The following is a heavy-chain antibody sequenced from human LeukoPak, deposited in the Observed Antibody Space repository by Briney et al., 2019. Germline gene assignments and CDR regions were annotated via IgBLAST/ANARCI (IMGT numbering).Heavy chain of an antibody. CDR2: ISSSGSTI. CDR3: ARALEVMAFDI. J-gene: IGHJ3*02. D-gene: IGHD2-21*01. CDR1: VFTFSDYY. V-gene: IGHV3-11*04. Sequence: GGSLRLSCAASVFTFSDYYMSWIRQAPGKGLEWVSYISSSGSTIYYADSVKGRFTISRDNAKNSLYLQMNSLRAEDTAVYYCARALEVMAFDIWGQGTMVTVSS.